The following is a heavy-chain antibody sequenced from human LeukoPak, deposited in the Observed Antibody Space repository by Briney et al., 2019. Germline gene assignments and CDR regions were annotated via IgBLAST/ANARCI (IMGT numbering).Heavy chain of an antibody. CDR1: GGSISSYH. V-gene: IGHV4-59*01. CDR2: IYYSGST. J-gene: IGHJ5*02. Sequence: SETLSLTCTVSGGSISSYHWSWIRQPPGKGLEWIGYIYYSGSTNYNPSLKSRVTISVDTSKNQFSLKLSSVTAADTAVYYCARDPDGENWFDPWGQGTLVIVSS. CDR3: ARDPDGENWFDP.